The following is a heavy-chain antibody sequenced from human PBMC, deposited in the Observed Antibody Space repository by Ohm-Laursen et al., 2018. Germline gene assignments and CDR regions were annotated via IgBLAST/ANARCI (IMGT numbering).Heavy chain of an antibody. CDR1: GFTFSSYA. D-gene: IGHD2-2*01. Sequence: SLRLSCAASGFTFSSYAMSWVRQAPGKGLEWVSAISGSGGSTYYADSVKGRFTISRDNSKNTLYLQMNSLRAEDTAVYYCAKDIVVVPAALYYYGMDVWGQGTTVTVSS. CDR2: ISGSGGST. J-gene: IGHJ6*02. CDR3: AKDIVVVPAALYYYGMDV. V-gene: IGHV3-23*01.